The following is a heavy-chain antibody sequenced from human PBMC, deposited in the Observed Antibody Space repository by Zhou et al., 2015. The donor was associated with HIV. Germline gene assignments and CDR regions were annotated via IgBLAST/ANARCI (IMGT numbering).Heavy chain of an antibody. CDR2: IIPFFGSA. CDR3: ARGVVVTAIAFEPFDY. J-gene: IGHJ4*02. V-gene: IGHV1-69*01. D-gene: IGHD2-21*02. CDR1: GGTFRRHA. Sequence: QVQWVQSGAEMKKPGSSVKVSCKASGGTFRRHAISWVRKAPGQGLEWMGGIIPFFGSANYAQKFQGRVTITADESTSTAYMELGSLRSDDTAVYYCARGVVVTAIAFEPFDYWGQGTLVTVSS.